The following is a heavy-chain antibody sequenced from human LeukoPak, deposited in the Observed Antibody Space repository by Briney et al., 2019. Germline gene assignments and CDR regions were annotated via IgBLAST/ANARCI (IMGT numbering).Heavy chain of an antibody. CDR2: ISTSSDRI. CDR3: ASFSSGWSESFDY. D-gene: IGHD6-19*01. V-gene: IGHV3-21*01. J-gene: IGHJ4*02. CDR1: GFTFSSYS. Sequence: GGSLRLSFAASGFTFSSYSMSWVRQAPGKGLEWVSSISTSSDRIYYADSVKGRFTISRDNAKNSLYLQMNSLRAEDTAVYYCASFSSGWSESFDYWGQGILVTVSS.